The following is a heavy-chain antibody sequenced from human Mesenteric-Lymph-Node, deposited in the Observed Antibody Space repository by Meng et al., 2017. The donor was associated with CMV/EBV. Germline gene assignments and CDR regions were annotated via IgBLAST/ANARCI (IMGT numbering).Heavy chain of an antibody. J-gene: IGHJ5*02. Sequence: ADSIFTFRHYSRSCLRQAPVKGLECVFSISYSATTTYYADSVNGRFTISRDNAKKLLYLQMNSLSAEDTAVYYCHISRYYRGNWFDPWGQGTLVTVSS. CDR2: ISYSATTT. CDR3: HISRYYRGNWFDP. D-gene: IGHD1-26*01. V-gene: IGHV3-11*04. CDR1: IFTFRHYS.